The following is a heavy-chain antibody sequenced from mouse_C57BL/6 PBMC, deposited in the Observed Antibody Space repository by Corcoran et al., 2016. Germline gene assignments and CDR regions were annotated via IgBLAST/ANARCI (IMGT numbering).Heavy chain of an antibody. J-gene: IGHJ2*01. CDR2: INTYSGVP. Sequence: QIQLVQSGPELKKPGETVKISCKASGYTFTTYGMSWVKQAPGKGLKWMGWINTYSGVPTYADDFKGRFAFSLETSASTAYLQINNLKNEDTATYFCAREESSYYGNSYYFDYWGQGTTLTVSS. D-gene: IGHD2-1*01. CDR3: AREESSYYGNSYYFDY. V-gene: IGHV9-3*01. CDR1: GYTFTTYG.